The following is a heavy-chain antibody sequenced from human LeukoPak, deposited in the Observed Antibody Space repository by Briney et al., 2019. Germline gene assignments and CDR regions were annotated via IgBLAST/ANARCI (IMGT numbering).Heavy chain of an antibody. CDR2: ISSSGSTI. V-gene: IGHV3-48*03. D-gene: IGHD6-19*01. J-gene: IGHJ6*02. Sequence: GGSLRLSCAASGYTFCSYEMNWVRQAPGKGLEWVSYISSSGSTIYYADSVKGGFTISRDNAKNSLYLQMNSLSAEDTAVYYCARDRPIAVAGTGYYYYGMDVWGQGTTVTVSS. CDR1: GYTFCSYE. CDR3: ARDRPIAVAGTGYYYYGMDV.